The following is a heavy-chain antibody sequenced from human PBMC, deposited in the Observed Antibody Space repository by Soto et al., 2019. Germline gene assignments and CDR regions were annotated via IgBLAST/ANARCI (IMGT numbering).Heavy chain of an antibody. D-gene: IGHD5-12*01. CDR1: GYTFTSYG. Sequence: ASVKVSCKASGYTFTSYGISWVRQAPGQGLEWMGWISAYNGNTNYAQKLQGRVTMTTDTSTSTAYMELRSLRSDDTAVYYCARHQGLRLAYDAFDIWGQGTMVTVSS. CDR3: ARHQGLRLAYDAFDI. V-gene: IGHV1-18*01. CDR2: ISAYNGNT. J-gene: IGHJ3*02.